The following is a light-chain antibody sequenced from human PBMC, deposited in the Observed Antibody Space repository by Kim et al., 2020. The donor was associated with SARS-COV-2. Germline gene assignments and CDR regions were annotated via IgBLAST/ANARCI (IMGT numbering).Light chain of an antibody. J-gene: IGKJ5*01. CDR2: GAS. Sequence: ASVKDRVTITCRASQDIRNDLGWYQQNPGRATKRLIYGASSLQSGVPSRFSGSRSGTEFTLTISSLQPEDVATYFCLQHNTYPITFGQGTRLEIK. V-gene: IGKV1-17*01. CDR1: QDIRND. CDR3: LQHNTYPIT.